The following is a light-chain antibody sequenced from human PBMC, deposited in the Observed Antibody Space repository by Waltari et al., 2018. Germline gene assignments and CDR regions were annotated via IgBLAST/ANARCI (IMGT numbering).Light chain of an antibody. CDR3: CSYAGSNNL. J-gene: IGLJ2*01. CDR2: EVS. Sequence: QSALTQPPSASGSPGQSVTTPCTGTSSDSGAYNFVSWSHQHPAKAPKPLLYEVSKRPSGVPDRFSGSKSGNTASLTVSGLQSEDEADYYCCSYAGSNNLFGGGTKLTVL. CDR1: SSDSGAYNF. V-gene: IGLV2-8*01.